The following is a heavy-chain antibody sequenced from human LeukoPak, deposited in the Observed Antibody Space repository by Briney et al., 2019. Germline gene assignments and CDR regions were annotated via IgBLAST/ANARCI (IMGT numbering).Heavy chain of an antibody. CDR2: ISSDGSYI. V-gene: IGHV3-21*01. CDR3: AREGGRWELPPSQVNY. Sequence: PGGSLRLSCVASGLTFNNYNMNWVRQAPGKGLEWVSLISSDGSYIYYADSVKGRFTISRDNAKNSLYLQMNSLRAEDTAVYYCAREGGRWELPPSQVNYWGQGTLVTVSS. D-gene: IGHD1-26*01. J-gene: IGHJ4*02. CDR1: GLTFNNYN.